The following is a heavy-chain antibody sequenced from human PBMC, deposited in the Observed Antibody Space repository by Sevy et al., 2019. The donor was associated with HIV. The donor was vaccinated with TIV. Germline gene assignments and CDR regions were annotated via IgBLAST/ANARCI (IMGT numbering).Heavy chain of an antibody. J-gene: IGHJ3*02. CDR3: ARDRPYYYDSSGYYFTPPPAAFYI. V-gene: IGHV6-1*01. D-gene: IGHD3-22*01. CDR2: TYYRSKWYN. CDR1: GDSVSSNSAA. Sequence: QSQTLSLTCAISGDSVSSNSAAWNWIRQSPSRGLEWLGRTYYRSKWYNDYAVSVKSRITINPDTSKNQFSLQLNSVTPEDTAVYYCARDRPYYYDSSGYYFTPPPAAFYIWGQGTMVTVSS.